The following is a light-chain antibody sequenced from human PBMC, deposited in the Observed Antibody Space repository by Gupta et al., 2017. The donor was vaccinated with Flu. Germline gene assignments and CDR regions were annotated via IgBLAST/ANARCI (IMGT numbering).Light chain of an antibody. J-gene: IGKJ1*01. Sequence: PGKAPKVLISEASTLHSGVPSRFSGSGSGTDFTLTISSLQPEDFATYYCQQSYNVMWTFGQGTKVDLK. V-gene: IGKV1-39*01. CDR3: QQSYNVMWT. CDR2: EAS.